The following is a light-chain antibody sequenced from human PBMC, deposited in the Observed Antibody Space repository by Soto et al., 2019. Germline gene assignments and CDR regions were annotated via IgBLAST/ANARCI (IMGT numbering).Light chain of an antibody. V-gene: IGKV3-20*01. CDR2: GVS. CDR1: QSVRSTF. Sequence: ENVLTQSPGTLSLSPGERATLSCRASQSVRSTFLDWYQQKPGQAPRVIMYGVSSRATGIPARFRGSGSGTDFALTISRLEPEDFAVYYCQQYGDSPYTFGQGTKLESK. CDR3: QQYGDSPYT. J-gene: IGKJ2*01.